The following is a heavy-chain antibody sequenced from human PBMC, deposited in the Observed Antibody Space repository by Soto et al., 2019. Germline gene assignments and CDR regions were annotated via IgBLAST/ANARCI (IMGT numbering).Heavy chain of an antibody. CDR1: GFIFSDYY. V-gene: IGHV3-11*05. CDR2: ISRSSIYT. CDR3: ARVRDYYDSSGYSYYFDY. D-gene: IGHD3-22*01. J-gene: IGHJ4*02. Sequence: QVQLVESGGGLVKPGGSLRLSCAASGFIFSDYYMSWLRQAPGKGLEWVSYISRSSIYTNYADSVKGRFTNSRDNAKNSLYLQMNSLRVEDSAVYYCARVRDYYDSSGYSYYFDYGGQGPLVTVSS.